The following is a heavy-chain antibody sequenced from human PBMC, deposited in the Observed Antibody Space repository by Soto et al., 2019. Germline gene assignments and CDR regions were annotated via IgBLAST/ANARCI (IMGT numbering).Heavy chain of an antibody. D-gene: IGHD4-17*01. CDR2: IYHSGTT. CDR3: ARDTYCDYVGYFDP. Sequence: SETMSLTCTVPRGSISSYYWSWIRQPPGKALEWIGYIYHSGTTNYNPSLESRVTISLDTSKNQFALKLNSVTAVDTAVYYCARDTYCDYVGYFDPWGQGTLVTVSS. CDR1: RGSISSYY. J-gene: IGHJ5*02. V-gene: IGHV4-59*01.